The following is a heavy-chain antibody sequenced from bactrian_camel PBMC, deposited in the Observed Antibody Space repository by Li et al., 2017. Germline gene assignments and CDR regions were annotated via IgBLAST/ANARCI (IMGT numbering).Heavy chain of an antibody. CDR1: VYTSSLAC. D-gene: IGHD5*01. V-gene: IGHV3S53*01. J-gene: IGHJ4*01. Sequence: HVQLVESGGATVPAGGSVRLACRANVYTSSLACMGWYRHQREGVAFIETSGATQYADSVKGRFTISRDSAKNILYLRMNNLKTADTAMYYCATTPSGGGRGPGTQVTVS. CDR2: IETSGAT.